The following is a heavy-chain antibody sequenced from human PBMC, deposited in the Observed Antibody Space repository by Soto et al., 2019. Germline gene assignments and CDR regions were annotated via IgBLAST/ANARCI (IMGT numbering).Heavy chain of an antibody. J-gene: IGHJ6*02. Sequence: SVKVSCKASGGTFSSYAISWVRQAPGQGLEWMGGIIPIFGTANYAQKFQGRVTITADESTSTAYMELSSLRSEDTAVYYCATYSGRYYYYGMDAWGQGTTATVFS. V-gene: IGHV1-69*13. CDR1: GGTFSSYA. D-gene: IGHD1-26*01. CDR2: IIPIFGTA. CDR3: ATYSGRYYYYGMDA.